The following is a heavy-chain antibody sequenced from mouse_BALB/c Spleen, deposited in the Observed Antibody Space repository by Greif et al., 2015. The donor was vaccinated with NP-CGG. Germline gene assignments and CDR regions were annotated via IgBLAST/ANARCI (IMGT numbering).Heavy chain of an antibody. CDR1: GHTFTDYY. J-gene: IGHJ4*01. CDR2: IYPGSGNT. Sequence: VQLQQSGPELVKPGASVKISCKASGHTFTDYYINWVKQKPGQGLEWIGWIYPGSGNTKYNEKFKGKATLTVDTSSSTAYMQFSSLTSEDTAVYFCARRTGTEAMDYWGQGTSVTVSS. V-gene: IGHV1-84*02. CDR3: ARRTGTEAMDY. D-gene: IGHD4-1*01.